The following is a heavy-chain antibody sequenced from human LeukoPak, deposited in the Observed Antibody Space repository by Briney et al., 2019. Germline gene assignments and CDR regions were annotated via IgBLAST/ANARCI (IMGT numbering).Heavy chain of an antibody. Sequence: EASVKVSCKASGYTFTSYGISWVRQAPGQGLEWMGWISAYNGQRDYAQNLQGRVTMTTDTSTNTAHIELRSLRSDDTAVYYCAAVGVSGRENYWGQGTLVTVSS. CDR2: ISAYNGQR. J-gene: IGHJ4*02. CDR1: GYTFTSYG. V-gene: IGHV1-18*01. D-gene: IGHD1-26*01. CDR3: AAVGVSGRENY.